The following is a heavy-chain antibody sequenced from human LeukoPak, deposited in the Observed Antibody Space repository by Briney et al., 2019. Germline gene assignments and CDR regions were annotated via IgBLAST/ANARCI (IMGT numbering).Heavy chain of an antibody. CDR3: AKDDYIAVAGTRYYYYYGMDV. V-gene: IGHV3-30*18. Sequence: EGPLRLSCAASGFTFSSYGMHGVRQAPGKGLEWVTVISYDGSNKYYADSVKGRFTISRDNSKNTLYLQMNSLRAEDTAVYYCAKDDYIAVAGTRYYYYYGMDVWGQGTTVTVSS. J-gene: IGHJ6*02. CDR1: GFTFSSYG. D-gene: IGHD6-19*01. CDR2: ISYDGSNK.